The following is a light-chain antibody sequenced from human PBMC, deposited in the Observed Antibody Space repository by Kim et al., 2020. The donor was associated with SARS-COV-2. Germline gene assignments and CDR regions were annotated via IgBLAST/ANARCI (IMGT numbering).Light chain of an antibody. Sequence: GQRVTISCSGSSCNIGSNSVNWYQQLPGTAPKLLIYGNNQRPSGVPDRFSGSKSGTSASLAISGLQSEDEADYYCAAWDDSLNGWVFGGGTQLTVL. V-gene: IGLV1-44*01. CDR2: GNN. CDR3: AAWDDSLNGWV. CDR1: SCNIGSNS. J-gene: IGLJ3*02.